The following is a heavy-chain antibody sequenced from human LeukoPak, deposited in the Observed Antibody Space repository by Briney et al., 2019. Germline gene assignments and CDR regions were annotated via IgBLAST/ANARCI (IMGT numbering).Heavy chain of an antibody. Sequence: ASVKVSCKASGGTFSSYAISWVRQAPGQGLEWMGWINPNSGGTNYAQKFQGRVTMTRDTSISTAYMELSRLRSDDTAVYYCARADILTGYYIWFDPWGQGTLVTVSS. CDR2: INPNSGGT. CDR1: GGTFSSYA. J-gene: IGHJ5*02. D-gene: IGHD3-9*01. V-gene: IGHV1-2*02. CDR3: ARADILTGYYIWFDP.